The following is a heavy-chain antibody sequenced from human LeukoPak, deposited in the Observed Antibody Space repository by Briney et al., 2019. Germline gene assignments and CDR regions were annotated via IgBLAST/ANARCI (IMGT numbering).Heavy chain of an antibody. J-gene: IGHJ4*02. CDR1: GGSISSYY. Sequence: SETLSLTCTVSGGSISSYYWSWIRQPPGKGLEWIGYIDYSGSTNYNPSLKSRVTISVDRSKNQFSLKLSSVTAADTAVYYCARVGGYCSSTSCYDFDYWGQGTLVTVSS. CDR3: ARVGGYCSSTSCYDFDY. D-gene: IGHD2-2*01. CDR2: IDYSGST. V-gene: IGHV4-59*12.